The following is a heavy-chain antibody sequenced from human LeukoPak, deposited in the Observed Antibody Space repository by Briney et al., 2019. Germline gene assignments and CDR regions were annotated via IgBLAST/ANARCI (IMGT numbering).Heavy chain of an antibody. CDR2: VLGVGIT. CDR1: GFTFSTFA. CDR3: AKDLHYNDGRWEFDP. V-gene: IGHV3-23*01. J-gene: IGHJ5*02. Sequence: TGGSLRLSCAASGFTFSTFAMAWVRQVPGKGLEWVSGVLGVGITYYADSVKGRFTLSKDNSKKTVYLQMNSLRVEDTAIYYCAKDLHYNDGRWEFDPWGQGTLVTVSS. D-gene: IGHD5-24*01.